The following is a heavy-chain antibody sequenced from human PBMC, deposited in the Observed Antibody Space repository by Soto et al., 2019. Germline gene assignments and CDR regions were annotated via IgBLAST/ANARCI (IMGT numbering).Heavy chain of an antibody. CDR3: ARLDIVGPSTVP. Sequence: QVQLLQSGAEVKRPGASVNVSCKAFGYTFTTYYMHWVRQAPGQGLEWMGMINPTSGSTTYAQNLQGRVTMTRDKSTRTVYMELNSLRSEDTAVYYCARLDIVGPSTVPWGQGTLVTVSS. CDR2: INPTSGST. V-gene: IGHV1-46*01. J-gene: IGHJ5*02. D-gene: IGHD1-26*01. CDR1: GYTFTTYY.